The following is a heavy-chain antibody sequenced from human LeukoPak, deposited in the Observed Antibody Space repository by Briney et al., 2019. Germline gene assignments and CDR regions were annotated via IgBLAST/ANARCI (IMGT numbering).Heavy chain of an antibody. CDR3: TRAASSGPLFTYHMDV. CDR1: GGSISSSSYY. D-gene: IGHD3-22*01. V-gene: IGHV4-39*07. J-gene: IGHJ6*03. CDR2: IYYSGST. Sequence: PSETLSLTCTVSGGSISSSSYYWGWIRQPPWKGLEWIGSIYYSGSTYYNPSLKSRVTISVDTSKNQFSLKLTSVTAADTAVYYCTRAASSGPLFTYHMDVWGKGTTVTVSS.